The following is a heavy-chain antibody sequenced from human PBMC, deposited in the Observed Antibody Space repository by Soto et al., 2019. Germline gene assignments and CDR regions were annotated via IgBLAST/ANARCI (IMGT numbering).Heavy chain of an antibody. Sequence: RRLSCAASGFTFRNVWMSWVRQAPGKGTEWVGRVKSRSDGGTTDYAAPVKGRFTVSRDDSQSTLSLQMDSLKIEDSAVYFCTTAAGGMWGADYWGQGTTVTVSS. CDR3: TTAAGGMWGADY. J-gene: IGHJ4*02. D-gene: IGHD1-26*01. CDR1: GFTFRNVW. V-gene: IGHV3-15*01. CDR2: VKSRSDGGTT.